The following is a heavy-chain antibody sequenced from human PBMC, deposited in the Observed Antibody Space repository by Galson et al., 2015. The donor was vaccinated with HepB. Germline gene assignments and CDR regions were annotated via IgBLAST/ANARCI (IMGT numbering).Heavy chain of an antibody. V-gene: IGHV4-34*01. CDR2: INHSGST. CDR3: ARLLPRGPGLDLELRGSAIRQINDY. J-gene: IGHJ4*02. Sequence: LSLTCAVYGGSFSGYYWSWIRQPPGKGLEWIGEINHSGSTNYNPSLKSRLTISVDTSKNQFSLKLSSVTAADTAVYYCARLLPRGPGLDLELRGSAIRQINDYWGQGTLVTVSS. CDR1: GGSFSGYY. D-gene: IGHD1-7*01.